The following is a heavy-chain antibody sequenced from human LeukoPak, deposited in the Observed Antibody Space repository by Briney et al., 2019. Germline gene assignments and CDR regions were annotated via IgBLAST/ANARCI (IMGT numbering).Heavy chain of an antibody. CDR1: GFTVSSNY. Sequence: GGSLRLSCAASGFTVSSNYMSWVRQAPGKGLEWVSVIYSGGSTYYADSVKGRFTISRDNSRTTLYLQMNSLRAGDTAIYYCAKDADSSGYYLGAFDIWGQGTMVTVSS. J-gene: IGHJ3*02. D-gene: IGHD3-22*01. V-gene: IGHV3-53*01. CDR2: IYSGGST. CDR3: AKDADSSGYYLGAFDI.